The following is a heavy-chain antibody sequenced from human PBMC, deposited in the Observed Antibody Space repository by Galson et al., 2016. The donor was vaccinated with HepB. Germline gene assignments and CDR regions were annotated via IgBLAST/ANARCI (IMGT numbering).Heavy chain of an antibody. Sequence: ETLSLTCTVSGGSISGSHNYWGWIRQPPGKGLEWMGSIYYKGTTNYNPYLESRLTISVDTSKNLFSLKLTSVTAADTAAYYCARAYLGFCTSTTCSSNWFAPWGQGTLLTVSS. CDR3: ARAYLGFCTSTTCSSNWFAP. CDR2: IYYKGTT. J-gene: IGHJ5*02. D-gene: IGHD2-2*01. CDR1: GGSISGSHNY. V-gene: IGHV4-39*02.